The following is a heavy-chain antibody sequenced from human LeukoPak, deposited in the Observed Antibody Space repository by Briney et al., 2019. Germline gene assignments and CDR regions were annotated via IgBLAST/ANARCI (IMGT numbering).Heavy chain of an antibody. Sequence: PSETLSLTCTVSGGSISSYYWSWLLQPAGKGLEWLGRIYTSGSTNYNPSLKSRVTMSVDTSKNQFSLKLSSVTAADTAVYYCARAGYYYGPNYYYYMDVWGKGTTVTISS. D-gene: IGHD3-22*01. V-gene: IGHV4-4*07. CDR3: ARAGYYYGPNYYYYMDV. CDR2: IYTSGST. J-gene: IGHJ6*03. CDR1: GGSISSYY.